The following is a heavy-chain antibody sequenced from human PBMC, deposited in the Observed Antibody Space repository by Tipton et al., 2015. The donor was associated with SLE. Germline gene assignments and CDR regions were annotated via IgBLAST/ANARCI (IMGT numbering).Heavy chain of an antibody. Sequence: LRLSCALYHGSFNGYSWSWLRRPPGKGLEWIGEITHFRTTNYNPSLNSVATISLDTSRNQFSLNLRSVTAADTAMYYCARGVAGYSFFSYMDVWGKGSTVTISS. V-gene: IGHV4-34*01. J-gene: IGHJ6*03. CDR3: ARGVAGYSFFSYMDV. D-gene: IGHD2-15*01. CDR1: HGSFNGYS. CDR2: ITHFRTT.